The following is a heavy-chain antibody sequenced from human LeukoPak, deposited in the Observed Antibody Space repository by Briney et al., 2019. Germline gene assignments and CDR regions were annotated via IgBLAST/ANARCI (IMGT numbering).Heavy chain of an antibody. J-gene: IGHJ5*02. CDR3: ATVRTYYYGSGTGAPIDP. V-gene: IGHV4-30-2*01. D-gene: IGHD3-10*01. Sequence: SETLSLTCTVSGVSISSGGYYWSWIRQPPGKGLEWIVHIQHSGGTYYSPSLRSRVTMSLDRSKNQFSLNLSSATAADTAVYYCATVRTYYYGSGTGAPIDPWGQGTLVTVSS. CDR2: IQHSGGT. CDR1: GVSISSGGYY.